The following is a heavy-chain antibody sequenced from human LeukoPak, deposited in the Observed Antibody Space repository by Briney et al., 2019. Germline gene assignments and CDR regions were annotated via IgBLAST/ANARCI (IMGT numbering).Heavy chain of an antibody. CDR2: INHSGIT. CDR3: ARRRGYSGYLLPFDY. Sequence: SETLSLTCTISGGSISSYYWSWIRQPPGKGLEWIGEINHSGITHYNPSLKSRVTISVDTSKNQFSLKLSSVTAADTAVYYCARRRGYSGYLLPFDYWGQGTLVTVSS. J-gene: IGHJ4*02. V-gene: IGHV4-34*01. D-gene: IGHD5-12*01. CDR1: GGSISSYY.